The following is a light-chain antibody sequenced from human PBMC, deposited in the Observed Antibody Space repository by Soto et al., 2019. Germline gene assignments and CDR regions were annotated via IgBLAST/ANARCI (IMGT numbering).Light chain of an antibody. CDR2: GAS. J-gene: IGKJ1*01. Sequence: ETVMMQSPATLSVSPGERVTLSCRASQSVGSHLAWYQQKPGQAPRLLIYGASTRATGTPARFSGSGSGTEFTLTISSLQSEDFAVYYCHQYNNWPPWTFGQGTKVEVK. V-gene: IGKV3-15*01. CDR1: QSVGSH. CDR3: HQYNNWPPWT.